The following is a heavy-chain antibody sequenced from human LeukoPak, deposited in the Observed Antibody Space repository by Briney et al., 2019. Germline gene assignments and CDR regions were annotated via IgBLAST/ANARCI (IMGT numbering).Heavy chain of an antibody. D-gene: IGHD6-19*01. Sequence: PSETLSLTCTVSGGSISSYYWGWIRQPPGKGLEWIGSIYYSGSTYYNPSLKSRVTISVDTSKNQFSLKLSSVTAADTAVYYCARVFRSSGFYFDYWGQGTLVTVSS. CDR2: IYYSGST. CDR3: ARVFRSSGFYFDY. V-gene: IGHV4-39*07. J-gene: IGHJ4*02. CDR1: GGSISSYY.